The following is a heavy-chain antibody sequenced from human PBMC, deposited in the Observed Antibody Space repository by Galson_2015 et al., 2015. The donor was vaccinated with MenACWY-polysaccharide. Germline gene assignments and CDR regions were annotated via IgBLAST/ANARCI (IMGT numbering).Heavy chain of an antibody. CDR3: ATGSMGWALDP. Sequence: SRILSDGSSTSYADSVKGRFTISRDNSKNMLYLQMNSLRPEDTAMYYCATGSMGWALDPWGQGTLVTVSS. V-gene: IGHV3-74*01. D-gene: IGHD2-2*01. CDR2: ILSDGSST. J-gene: IGHJ5*02.